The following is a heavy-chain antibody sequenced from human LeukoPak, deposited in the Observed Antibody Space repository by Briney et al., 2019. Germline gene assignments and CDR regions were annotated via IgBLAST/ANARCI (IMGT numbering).Heavy chain of an antibody. V-gene: IGHV3-11*05. J-gene: IGHJ4*02. Sequence: TGGSLRLSCAASGFTFSDYYMTWIRQAPGKGLECVSYISSSSHYTNYPDSVKGRFTISRDNAKNSLYLQMNSLRAEDTAVYYCARVKVGTTNRFDYWGQGTLVTVSS. CDR1: GFTFSDYY. D-gene: IGHD1-26*01. CDR2: ISSSSHYT. CDR3: ARVKVGTTNRFDY.